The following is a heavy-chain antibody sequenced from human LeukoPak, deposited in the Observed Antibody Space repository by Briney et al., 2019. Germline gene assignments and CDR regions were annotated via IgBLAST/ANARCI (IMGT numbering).Heavy chain of an antibody. Sequence: GESLKISCKASGYDFSSHWIAWVRQTPGKGLEWMGVIYPDDSETKYSPSFEGQVTISVDRSINIVYLQWSSLKASDSGIYYCARGSWYADYWGQGTLVTVSA. CDR1: GYDFSSHW. CDR3: ARGSWYADY. J-gene: IGHJ4*02. D-gene: IGHD6-13*01. V-gene: IGHV5-51*01. CDR2: IYPDDSET.